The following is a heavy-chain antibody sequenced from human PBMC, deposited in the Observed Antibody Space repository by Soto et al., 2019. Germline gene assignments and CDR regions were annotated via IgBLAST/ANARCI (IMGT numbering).Heavy chain of an antibody. D-gene: IGHD3-3*01. CDR3: ARRIQYYDFWSRYYPGAFDI. J-gene: IGHJ3*02. V-gene: IGHV4-34*01. CDR1: GGSFSGYY. CDR2: INHSGST. Sequence: PSETLSLTCAVYGGSFSGYYWSWIRQPPGKGLEWIGEINHSGSTNYNPSLKSRVTISVDTSKNQFSLKLSSVTAADTAVYYCARRIQYYDFWSRYYPGAFDIWGQGKMVTVSS.